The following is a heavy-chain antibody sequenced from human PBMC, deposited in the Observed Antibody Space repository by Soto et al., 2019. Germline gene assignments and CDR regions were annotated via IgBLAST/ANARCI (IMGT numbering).Heavy chain of an antibody. J-gene: IGHJ4*02. CDR2: ISYDGSNK. CDR1: GFTFSSYG. Sequence: QVQLVESGGGMVQPGRSLRLSCAASGFTFSSYGMHWVRQAPGKGLEWVAVISYDGSNKYYADSVKGRFTISRDNSKNTLYLQMNSLRAEDTAVYYCAKDSNYDFWSGYYTSLDYWGQGTLVTVSS. CDR3: AKDSNYDFWSGYYTSLDY. V-gene: IGHV3-30*18. D-gene: IGHD3-3*01.